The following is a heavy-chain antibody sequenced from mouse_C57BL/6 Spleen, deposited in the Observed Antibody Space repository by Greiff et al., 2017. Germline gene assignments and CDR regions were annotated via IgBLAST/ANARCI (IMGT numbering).Heavy chain of an antibody. CDR2: ISNGGGST. CDR3: ARRVNWGYFDV. D-gene: IGHD4-1*01. CDR1: GFTFSDYY. J-gene: IGHJ1*03. Sequence: EVQGVESGGGLVQPGGSLKLSCAASGFTFSDYYMYWVRQTPEKRLEWVAYISNGGGSTYYPDTVKGRFTISRDNAKNTLYLQMSRLKSEDTAMYYCARRVNWGYFDVWGTGTTVTVSS. V-gene: IGHV5-12*01.